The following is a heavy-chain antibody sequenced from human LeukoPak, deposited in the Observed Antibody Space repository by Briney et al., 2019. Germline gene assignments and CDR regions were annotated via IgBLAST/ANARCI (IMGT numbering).Heavy chain of an antibody. CDR1: GSSISSYY. J-gene: IGHJ4*02. CDR2: IYYSGST. Sequence: PSETLSLTCTVSGSSISSYYWSWIRQPPGKGLEWIGYIYYSGSTNYNPSLKSRVTISVDTSKNQFSLKLSSVTAADTAVYYCARGLIRSGGSLQGLDYWGQGTLVTVSS. CDR3: ARGLIRSGGSLQGLDY. D-gene: IGHD2-15*01. V-gene: IGHV4-59*01.